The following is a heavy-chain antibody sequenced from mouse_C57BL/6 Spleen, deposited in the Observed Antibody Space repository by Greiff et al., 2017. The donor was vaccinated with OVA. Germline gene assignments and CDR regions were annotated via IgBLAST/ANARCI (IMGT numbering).Heavy chain of an antibody. Sequence: VQLQQPGAELVMPGASVKLSCKASGYTFTSYWMHWVKQRPGQGLEWIGEIDPSDSYTNYNQKFKGKSTLTVDKSSSTAYMQLSSLTSEDSAVYYCARRAPFTGVDYWGQGTTLIVSS. CDR3: ARRAPFTGVDY. CDR2: IDPSDSYT. D-gene: IGHD1-1*01. CDR1: GYTFTSYW. V-gene: IGHV1-69*01. J-gene: IGHJ2*01.